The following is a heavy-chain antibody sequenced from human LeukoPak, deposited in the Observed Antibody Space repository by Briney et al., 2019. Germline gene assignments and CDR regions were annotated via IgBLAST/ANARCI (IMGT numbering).Heavy chain of an antibody. V-gene: IGHV5-51*01. J-gene: IGHJ4*02. Sequence: GESLKISCKGSGYRFSSYWIGWVRQMPGKGLEWMGIIYPGDSDTRYSPSFQGQVTISADKSISTAYLQWSSLKASDTAMYYCARPRTHDSSAYYHYWGQGTLATVSS. CDR3: ARPRTHDSSAYYHY. CDR2: IYPGDSDT. CDR1: GYRFSSYW. D-gene: IGHD3-22*01.